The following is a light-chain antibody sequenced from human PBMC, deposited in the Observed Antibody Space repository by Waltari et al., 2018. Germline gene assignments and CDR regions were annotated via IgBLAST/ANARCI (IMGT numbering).Light chain of an antibody. CDR3: QQYSDWPQT. Sequence: VLTQSPASLSVSPGVGATLSCRASQTIRPYVAWYQQKPGQGPRLLIYGASTRATGVPARFSGSGSGTEFILTVTSLQSEDFAVYFCQQYSDWPQTFGQGTKVDMK. V-gene: IGKV3-15*01. CDR2: GAS. CDR1: QTIRPY. J-gene: IGKJ1*01.